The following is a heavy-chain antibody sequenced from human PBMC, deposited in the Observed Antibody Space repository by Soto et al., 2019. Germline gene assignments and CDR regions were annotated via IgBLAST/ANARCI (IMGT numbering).Heavy chain of an antibody. V-gene: IGHV2-5*02. CDR1: GFSVNSNGDG. J-gene: IGHJ3*02. Sequence: QITLRESGPTLVKPTETLTLTCTLSGFSVNSNGDGVGWVRQPPGQALEWLGLIYWDNDKRYNPSLRTRLTFNKETSNNQVVLIRTTMDPVDTATYYGGPWCVTTVPAGRGPAFDIWGQGTTVTVSS. CDR3: GPWCVTTVPAGRGPAFDI. D-gene: IGHD3-10*01. CDR2: IYWDNDK.